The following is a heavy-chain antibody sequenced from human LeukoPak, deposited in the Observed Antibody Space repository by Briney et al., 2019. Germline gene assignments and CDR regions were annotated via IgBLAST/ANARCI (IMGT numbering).Heavy chain of an antibody. CDR3: ARATTGTTNWFDP. J-gene: IGHJ5*02. CDR1: GGSISSYY. CDR2: IYYSGST. D-gene: IGHD1-1*01. Sequence: PSETLSLTCTVSGGSISSYYWSWIRQPPGKGLEWIGYIYYSGSTNYNPSLKSRVTISVDTSKHQYSLKLSSVTAADTAVYYCARATTGTTNWFDPWGQGTLVTVSS. V-gene: IGHV4-59*01.